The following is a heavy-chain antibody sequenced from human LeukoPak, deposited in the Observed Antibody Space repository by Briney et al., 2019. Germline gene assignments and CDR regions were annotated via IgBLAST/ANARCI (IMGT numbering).Heavy chain of an antibody. V-gene: IGHV4-59*08. CDR2: IYYSGST. CDR3: ARNDSSGYFDY. Sequence: SETLSLTCTVSGGSISSYYWSWIRQPPGKGLEWIGYIYYSGSTNYNPSLKSRVTISVDTSKNQFSLKLSSVTAADTAVYYCARNDSSGYFDYWGRGTLVTVSS. D-gene: IGHD3-22*01. J-gene: IGHJ4*02. CDR1: GGSISSYY.